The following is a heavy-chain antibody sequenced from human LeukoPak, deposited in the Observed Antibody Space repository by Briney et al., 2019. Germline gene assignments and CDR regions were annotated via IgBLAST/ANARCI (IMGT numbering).Heavy chain of an antibody. CDR3: AKERHSSGPQSD. D-gene: IGHD6-19*01. CDR2: ISYDGSNK. J-gene: IGHJ4*02. CDR1: GFTFSSYG. Sequence: PGGSLRLSCAASGFTFSSYGMHWVRQAPGKGLEWVAVISYDGSNKYYADSVKGRFTISRDNSKNTLYLQMNSLRAEDTAVYYCAKERHSSGPQSDWGQGTLVTVSS. V-gene: IGHV3-30*18.